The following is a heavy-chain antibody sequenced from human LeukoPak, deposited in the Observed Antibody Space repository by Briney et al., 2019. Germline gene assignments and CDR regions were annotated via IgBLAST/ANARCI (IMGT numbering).Heavy chain of an antibody. CDR2: ISGGGGST. CDR3: AKDYSSSLTNWFDP. J-gene: IGHJ5*02. D-gene: IGHD6-6*01. Sequence: GGSLRLSCAASGFTFSSYAMSWVRQAPGKGLEWVSGISGGGGSTYYADSVKGRFTISRDNSKNTLYLQMNSLRAEDTAVYYCAKDYSSSLTNWFDPWGQGTLVTISS. CDR1: GFTFSSYA. V-gene: IGHV3-23*01.